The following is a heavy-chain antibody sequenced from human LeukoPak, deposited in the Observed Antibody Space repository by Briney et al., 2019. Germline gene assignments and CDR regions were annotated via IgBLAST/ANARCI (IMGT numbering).Heavy chain of an antibody. CDR1: GYTFTSYG. CDR3: ARDTAAAGTPSPALY. D-gene: IGHD6-13*01. J-gene: IGHJ4*02. V-gene: IGHV1-18*04. CDR2: ISAYNGNT. Sequence: ASVKVSCKASGYTFTSYGISWVRQAPGQGLEWMGWISAYNGNTNYAQKLQGRVTMTTDTSTSTAYMELRSLRSDETAVYYCARDTAAAGTPSPALYWGQGTPVTVSS.